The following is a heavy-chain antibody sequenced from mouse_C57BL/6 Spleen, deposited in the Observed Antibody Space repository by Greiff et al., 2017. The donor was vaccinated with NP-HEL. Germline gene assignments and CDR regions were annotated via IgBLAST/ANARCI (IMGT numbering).Heavy chain of an antibody. D-gene: IGHD1-1*01. CDR1: GYTFTSYW. Sequence: QVQLQQPGAELVKPGASVKLSCKASGYTFTSYWMQWVKQRPGQGLEWIGEIDPSDSYTNYNQKFKGKATLTVDTSSSTAYMQLSSLTSEDSAVYYCARDGSYFDYWGQGTTLTVSS. J-gene: IGHJ2*01. V-gene: IGHV1-50*01. CDR2: IDPSDSYT. CDR3: ARDGSYFDY.